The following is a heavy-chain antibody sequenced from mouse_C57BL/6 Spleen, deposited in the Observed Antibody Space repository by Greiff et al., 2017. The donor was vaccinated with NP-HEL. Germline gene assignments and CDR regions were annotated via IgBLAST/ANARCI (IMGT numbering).Heavy chain of an antibody. CDR1: GYTFTSYW. CDR3: SYYGSSYAYFDY. CDR2: IHPNSGST. Sequence: QVQLQQPGAELVKPGASVKLSCKASGYTFTSYWMHWVKQRPGQGLEWIGMIHPNSGSTNYNEKFKSKATLTVGKSSSTAYMQLSSLTSEDSAVYYCSYYGSSYAYFDYWGQGTTLTVSS. V-gene: IGHV1-64*01. J-gene: IGHJ2*01. D-gene: IGHD1-1*01.